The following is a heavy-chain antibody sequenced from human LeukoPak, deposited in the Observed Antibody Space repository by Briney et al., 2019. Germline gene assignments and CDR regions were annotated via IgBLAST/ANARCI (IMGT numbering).Heavy chain of an antibody. Sequence: GGSLRLSCAASGVIFTTYAINWARQAPRKGLGSLSGIGGDGDKAYYAVSVNDRFTIPRDKSRTTVSLHMSSLRAEDTALYYCAKDLALAGTGGGFDAWGQGTRVAVSS. D-gene: IGHD6-19*01. J-gene: IGHJ3*01. CDR1: GVIFTTYA. CDR2: IGGDGDKA. CDR3: AKDLALAGTGGGFDA. V-gene: IGHV3-23*01.